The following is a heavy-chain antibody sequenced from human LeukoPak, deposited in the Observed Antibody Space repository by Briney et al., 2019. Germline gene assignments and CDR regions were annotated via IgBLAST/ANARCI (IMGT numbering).Heavy chain of an antibody. D-gene: IGHD3-9*01. J-gene: IGHJ4*02. CDR3: AKDQTDFDWLLSS. CDR1: GFTFSSYA. Sequence: GGSLRPSCAASGFTFSSYALSWVRQAPGKGLEWVSVISGSGDSTYYADSVKGRFTISRDNSKNTLYMQMNSLRAEDTAVYYCAKDQTDFDWLLSSWGQGTLVTVSS. CDR2: ISGSGDST. V-gene: IGHV3-23*01.